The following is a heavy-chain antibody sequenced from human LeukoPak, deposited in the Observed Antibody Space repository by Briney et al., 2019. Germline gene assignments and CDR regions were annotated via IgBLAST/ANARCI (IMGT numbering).Heavy chain of an antibody. V-gene: IGHV3-30*18. CDR3: AKDRRDYYGSGSPGYFDY. J-gene: IGHJ4*02. D-gene: IGHD3-10*01. CDR2: ISYDGSNK. Sequence: GGSLRLCCAASGFTFSSYGMHWVRQAPGKGLEWVAVISYDGSNKYYADSVKGRFTISRDNSKNTLYLQMNSLRAEDTSVYYCAKDRRDYYGSGSPGYFDYWGQGTLVTVSS. CDR1: GFTFSSYG.